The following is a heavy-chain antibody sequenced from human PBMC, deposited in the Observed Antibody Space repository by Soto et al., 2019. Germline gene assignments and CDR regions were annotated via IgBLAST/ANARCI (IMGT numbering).Heavy chain of an antibody. D-gene: IGHD2-15*01. CDR2: IYHSGST. CDR1: GGSISSGGYS. J-gene: IGHJ5*02. Sequence: SENLSLTCAVSGGSISSGGYSWSWIRQPPGKGLEWIGYIYHSGSTYYNPSLKSRVTISVDRSKNQFSLKLSSVTAADTAVYYCARAGGLPSNSLDPRGQGTLVTVSS. V-gene: IGHV4-30-2*01. CDR3: ARAGGLPSNSLDP.